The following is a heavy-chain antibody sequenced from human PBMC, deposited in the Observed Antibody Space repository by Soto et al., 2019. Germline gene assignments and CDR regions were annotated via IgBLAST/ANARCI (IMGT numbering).Heavy chain of an antibody. Sequence: EVQLVESGGGLVQPGGSLRLSCAASGVTVSSNYMSWVRQAPGKGLEWVSVIYSGGSTYYADSVKGRFTISRDNSKNTLYLQMNSLRAEDTVVYYCARHGYNYGGGYFDYWGLGTLVTVSS. CDR2: IYSGGST. J-gene: IGHJ4*02. CDR3: ARHGYNYGGGYFDY. V-gene: IGHV3-66*04. D-gene: IGHD5-18*01. CDR1: GVTVSSNY.